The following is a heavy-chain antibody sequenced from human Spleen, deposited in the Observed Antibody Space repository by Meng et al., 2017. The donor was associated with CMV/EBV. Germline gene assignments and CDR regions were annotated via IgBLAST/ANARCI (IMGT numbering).Heavy chain of an antibody. D-gene: IGHD3-22*01. V-gene: IGHV1-2*02. CDR3: ARVYYDSSGYYSDHYYGMDV. CDR1: GYTFTGYY. Sequence: ASVKVSCKASGYTFTGYYMHWVRQAPGQGLEWMGWINPNSGGTEYAQKFRGRVTMTRDTSITTAYVELSRLRSDDTTLYYCARVYYDSSGYYSDHYYGMDVWGQGTTVTVSS. J-gene: IGHJ6*02. CDR2: INPNSGGT.